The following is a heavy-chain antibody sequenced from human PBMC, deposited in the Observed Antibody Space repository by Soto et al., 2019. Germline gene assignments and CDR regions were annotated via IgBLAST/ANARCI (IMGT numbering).Heavy chain of an antibody. D-gene: IGHD3-10*01. Sequence: NPSETLSLTCAFSGGSISSSNWWSWVRQPPGKGLEWIGEIYHSGSTNYNPSLKSRVTISVDKYKNQFSLKLSSVTAADTAVYYCARAGKWFGEQERYFEYWGQATLVSVS. J-gene: IGHJ4*02. V-gene: IGHV4-4*02. CDR2: IYHSGST. CDR1: GGSISSSNW. CDR3: ARAGKWFGEQERYFEY.